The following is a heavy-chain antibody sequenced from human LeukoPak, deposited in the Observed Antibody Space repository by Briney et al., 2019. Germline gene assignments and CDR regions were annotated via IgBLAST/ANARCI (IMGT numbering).Heavy chain of an antibody. V-gene: IGHV1-69*05. CDR3: ARELWPNNNWFDP. CDR2: IIPIFGTA. D-gene: IGHD2-21*01. J-gene: IGHJ5*02. Sequence: GSSVKVSCKASGGTFSSYAISWVRQAPGQGLEWMGGIIPIFGTANYAQKFQGRVTMTRDTSISTAYMELSRLRSEDTAVYYCARELWPNNNWFDPWGQGTLVTVSS. CDR1: GGTFSSYA.